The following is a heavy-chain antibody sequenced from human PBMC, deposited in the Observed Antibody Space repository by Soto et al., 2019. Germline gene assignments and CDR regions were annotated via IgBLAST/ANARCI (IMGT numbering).Heavy chain of an antibody. Sequence: EVQVVESGGDLIQPGGSLRLSCAASGFTVSSNYMSWVRQAPGKGLEWVSVIYSGGSTYYADSVKGRFTISRDDSRNTLYLQMNSLGAEDTAVYYCARDDYGLDVWGQGTTVTVSS. CDR1: GFTVSSNY. V-gene: IGHV3-53*01. J-gene: IGHJ6*02. CDR3: ARDDYGLDV. CDR2: IYSGGST.